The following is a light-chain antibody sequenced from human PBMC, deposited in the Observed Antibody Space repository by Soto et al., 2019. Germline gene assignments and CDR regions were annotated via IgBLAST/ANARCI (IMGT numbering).Light chain of an antibody. V-gene: IGLV3-21*02. CDR3: QVWASTAEFFV. CDR2: DAT. J-gene: IGLJ1*01. Sequence: YDLTQPPSVSVAPGQTATITFGGDKIGSKIVHWYKQRPGQAPVAVVFDATDRPSGIPDRISASRSGDTATLTISRVDAGDEADYYCQVWASTAEFFVFGSGTKVTVL. CDR1: KIGSKI.